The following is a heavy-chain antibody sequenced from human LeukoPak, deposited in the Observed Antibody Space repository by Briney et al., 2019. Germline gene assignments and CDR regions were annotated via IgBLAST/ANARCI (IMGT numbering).Heavy chain of an antibody. Sequence: SVKVCCKASGGTFSSYGISWVRQAPGQGLEWMGGIIPIFGTANYAQKFQGRVTITADKSTSTAYMELSSLRSEDTAVYYCARSKTPPDAFDIWGQGTMVTVSS. CDR1: GGTFSSYG. CDR3: ARSKTPPDAFDI. CDR2: IIPIFGTA. J-gene: IGHJ3*02. V-gene: IGHV1-69*06.